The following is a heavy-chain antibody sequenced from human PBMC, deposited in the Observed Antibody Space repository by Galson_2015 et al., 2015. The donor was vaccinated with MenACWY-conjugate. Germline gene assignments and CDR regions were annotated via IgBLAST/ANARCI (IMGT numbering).Heavy chain of an antibody. CDR3: AKDQVAAAMMGRYGY. D-gene: IGHD2-21*02. CDR2: TT. Sequence: TTEYAASLKGRLTISRDDSKNSSHLQLNALKTEDTAVYFCAKDQVAAAMMGRYGYWGQGTLVTVSS. V-gene: IGHV3-72*01. J-gene: IGHJ4*02.